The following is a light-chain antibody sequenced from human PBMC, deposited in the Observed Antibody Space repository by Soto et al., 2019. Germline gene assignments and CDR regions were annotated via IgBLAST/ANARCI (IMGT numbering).Light chain of an antibody. CDR3: CSYAGSSTFYV. CDR2: EGS. V-gene: IGLV2-23*01. CDR1: SSDGGSYNL. J-gene: IGLJ1*01. Sequence: SALTQPASVSGSPGQPIAISCTGTSSDGGSYNLVSWYQQHPGKAPKLMIYEGSKRPSGVSNRFSGSNSGNTASLTLSGLQAEDEADYYCCSYAGSSTFYVFGTEAKVTVL.